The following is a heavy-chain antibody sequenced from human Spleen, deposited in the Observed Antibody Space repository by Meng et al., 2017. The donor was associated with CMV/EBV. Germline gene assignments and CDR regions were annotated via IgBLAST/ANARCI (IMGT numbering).Heavy chain of an antibody. CDR1: GYTFTVYY. J-gene: IGHJ4*02. CDR2: INPNSGGT. D-gene: IGHD4-23*01. Sequence: ASVKVSCKASGYTFTVYYIHWVRQAPGQGLEWMGWINPNSGGTNYAQKFQGRVTMTRDTSINTAYMELSRLRSDDTAVYYCAREVFRGLVVTRAFDYWGQGTLVTVSS. CDR3: AREVFRGLVVTRAFDY. V-gene: IGHV1-2*02.